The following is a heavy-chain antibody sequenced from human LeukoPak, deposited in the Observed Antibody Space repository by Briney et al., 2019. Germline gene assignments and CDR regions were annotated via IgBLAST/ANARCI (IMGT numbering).Heavy chain of an antibody. J-gene: IGHJ4*02. V-gene: IGHV3-21*01. CDR3: ARDALYYYDSSGYDY. CDR1: GFSFNNYN. CDR2: ISSSSSYI. Sequence: KPGGSLRLSCAASGFSFNNYNMNWVRQAPGKGLEWVSSISSSSSYIYYADSVKGRFTISRDNAKNSLYLQMNSLRAEDTAVYYCARDALYYYDSSGYDYWGQGTLVTVSS. D-gene: IGHD3-22*01.